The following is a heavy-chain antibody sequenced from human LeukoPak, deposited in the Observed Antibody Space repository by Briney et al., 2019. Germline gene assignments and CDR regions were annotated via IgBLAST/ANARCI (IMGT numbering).Heavy chain of an antibody. CDR1: GYTFTSYD. CDR3: ARGRVGVTMIVVVITNPADAFDI. J-gene: IGHJ3*02. D-gene: IGHD3-22*01. V-gene: IGHV1-8*01. Sequence: GASVKVSCKASGYTFTSYDINWVRQATGQGLEWMGWMNPNSGNTGFAQKFQGRVTMTRNTSISTAYMELSSLRSEDTAVYYCARGRVGVTMIVVVITNPADAFDIWGQGTMVTVSS. CDR2: MNPNSGNT.